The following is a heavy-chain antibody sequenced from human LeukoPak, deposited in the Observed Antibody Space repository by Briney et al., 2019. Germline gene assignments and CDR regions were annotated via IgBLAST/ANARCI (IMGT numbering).Heavy chain of an antibody. CDR3: AKDSCSGWTWVHYFDY. V-gene: IGHV3-30*18. J-gene: IGHJ4*02. CDR2: ISYDGSNK. Sequence: PGGSLRLSCAASGFTFSSYGMHWVRQAPGKGLEWVAVISYDGSNKYYADSVKGRFTISRDNSKNTLYLQMNSLRAEDTAVYYCAKDSCSGWTWVHYFDYWGQGTLVTVSS. CDR1: GFTFSSYG. D-gene: IGHD6-19*01.